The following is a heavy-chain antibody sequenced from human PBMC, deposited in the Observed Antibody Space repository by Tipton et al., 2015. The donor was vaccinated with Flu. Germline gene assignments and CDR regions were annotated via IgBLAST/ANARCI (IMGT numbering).Heavy chain of an antibody. CDR1: GGTFSSYT. CDR3: AREGLLFSTGLYTIDY. CDR2: IIPLYGTT. V-gene: IGHV1-69*06. Sequence: QLVQSGAEVKKPGSSVRVSCKSSGGTFSSYTITWVRQAPGQGLEWMGWIIPLYGTTNYAQKFQGRVTLTADKSSSTAYLGLSSLPSGDTAVYYCAREGLLFSTGLYTIDYWGQGTLVTVSS. J-gene: IGHJ4*02. D-gene: IGHD6-19*01.